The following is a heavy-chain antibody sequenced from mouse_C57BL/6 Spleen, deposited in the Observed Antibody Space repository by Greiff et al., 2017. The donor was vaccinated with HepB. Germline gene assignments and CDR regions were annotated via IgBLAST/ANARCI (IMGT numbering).Heavy chain of an antibody. J-gene: IGHJ3*01. D-gene: IGHD2-4*01. CDR1: GFTFSDFY. CDR3: ARDAGYDYDDVPFAY. Sequence: EVNLVESGGGLVQSGRSLRLSCATSGFTFSDFYMEWVRQAPGKGLEWIAASRNKANDYTTEYSASVKGRFIVSRDTSQSILYLQMNALRAEDTAIYYCARDAGYDYDDVPFAYWGQGTLVTVSA. V-gene: IGHV7-1*01. CDR2: SRNKANDYTT.